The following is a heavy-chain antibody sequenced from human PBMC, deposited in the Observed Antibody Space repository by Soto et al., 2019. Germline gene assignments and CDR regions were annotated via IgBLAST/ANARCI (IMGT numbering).Heavy chain of an antibody. J-gene: IGHJ4*02. CDR2: INAGIGNT. CDR3: ARDLYYDFWSGCFDY. CDR1: GYSFTIYA. Sequence: ASVNVSCKAAGYSFTIYAMHWVRQAPGQRLEWMGWINAGIGNTKYSQKFQGRVTITRDTSASTAYMELSSLRSEDTAVYYCARDLYYDFWSGCFDYWGQGTLVTVSS. V-gene: IGHV1-3*01. D-gene: IGHD3-3*01.